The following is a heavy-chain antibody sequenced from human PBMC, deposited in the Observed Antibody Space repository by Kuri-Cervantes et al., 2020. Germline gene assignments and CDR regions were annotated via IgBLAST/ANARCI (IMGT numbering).Heavy chain of an antibody. V-gene: IGHV3-66*02. J-gene: IGHJ5*02. CDR3: ARDRSSQLLRNWFDP. CDR2: IYSGGST. CDR1: GFTVSSNY. D-gene: IGHD2-2*01. Sequence: GESLKISCAASGFTVSSNYMSWVRQAPGKGLEWVSVIYSGGSTYYADSVKGRFTISRDNSKNTLYLQMNSLRAEDTAVYYCARDRSSQLLRNWFDPWGQGTLVTVSS.